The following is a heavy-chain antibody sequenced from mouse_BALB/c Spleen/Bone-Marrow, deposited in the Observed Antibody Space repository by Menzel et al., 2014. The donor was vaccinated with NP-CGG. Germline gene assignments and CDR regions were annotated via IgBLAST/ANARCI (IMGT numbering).Heavy chain of an antibody. CDR1: GYIFTSYT. V-gene: IGHV1-4*02. D-gene: IGHD1-2*01. CDR2: FNPRGGYT. CDR3: AREGITTACFDY. Sequence: VQLVESASELARPGASVKLSCRASGYIFTSYTMQRVKQRPGQGLEWIGYFNPRGGYTDYNQKFKDRTALTADKSSSTDYMQLSRQASEDSAVYCCAREGITTACFDYWGQGTTLTVSS. J-gene: IGHJ2*01.